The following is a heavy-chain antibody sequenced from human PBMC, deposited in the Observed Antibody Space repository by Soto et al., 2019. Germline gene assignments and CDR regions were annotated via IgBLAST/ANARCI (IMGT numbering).Heavy chain of an antibody. V-gene: IGHV3-74*01. D-gene: IGHD3-10*01. CDR1: GFTFSSYW. Sequence: GGSLRLSFAASGFTFSSYWMHWVRQAPGKGLVWVSRINSDGSSTSYADSVKGRFTISRDNAKNTLYLQMNSLRAEDTAVYYCARPGLDPSGSYAFDIWGQGTMVTVSS. CDR3: ARPGLDPSGSYAFDI. J-gene: IGHJ3*02. CDR2: INSDGSST.